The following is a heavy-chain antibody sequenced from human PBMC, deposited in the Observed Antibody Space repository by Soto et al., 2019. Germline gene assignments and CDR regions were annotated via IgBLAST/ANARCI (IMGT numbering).Heavy chain of an antibody. CDR3: AKVDYSGSWYSTV. Sequence: GGSLRLSCAASGFTFSNYALSWVRQAPGAGLEWVTAISGGGGSTYYADSVKGRFTISRDNPKNTLYLQMNSLRTEDTAVYFCAKVDYSGSWYSTVWGQGTLVTVSS. CDR2: ISGGGGST. V-gene: IGHV3-23*01. CDR1: GFTFSNYA. D-gene: IGHD6-13*01. J-gene: IGHJ4*02.